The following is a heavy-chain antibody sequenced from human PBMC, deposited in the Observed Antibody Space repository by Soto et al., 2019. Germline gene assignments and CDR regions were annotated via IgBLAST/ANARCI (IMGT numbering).Heavy chain of an antibody. J-gene: IGHJ3*02. Sequence: GASVKVSCKASGYTLTNYAVHWVRQAPGQRLEWMGWINAGNGNTQFSQKFQGRVTITRDTSASTAYMELSSLRSEDTAVYYCARAGYCSSTSCSDAFDIWGQGTMVTVSS. V-gene: IGHV1-3*01. CDR3: ARAGYCSSTSCSDAFDI. CDR1: GYTLTNYA. D-gene: IGHD2-2*01. CDR2: INAGNGNT.